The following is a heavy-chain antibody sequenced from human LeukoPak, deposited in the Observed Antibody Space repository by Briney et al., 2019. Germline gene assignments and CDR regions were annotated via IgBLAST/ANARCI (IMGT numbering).Heavy chain of an antibody. J-gene: IGHJ4*02. V-gene: IGHV4-39*07. CDR3: ARVRITMIVPEYFDF. CDR1: GGSINSNNYY. D-gene: IGHD3-22*01. Sequence: SETLPLTCTVSGGSINSNNYYWGWIRQPPGKGLEWIGSIYFTGKIYYNASLKSRVTVSLDTSKNHFSLKLNSVTAADTAVYYCARVRITMIVPEYFDFWGQGTLVTVSS. CDR2: IYFTGKI.